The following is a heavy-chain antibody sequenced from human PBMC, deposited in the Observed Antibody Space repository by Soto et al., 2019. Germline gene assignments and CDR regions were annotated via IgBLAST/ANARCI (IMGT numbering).Heavy chain of an antibody. CDR1: GYTFSSYH. J-gene: IGHJ5*02. Sequence: GASVKVSCKASGYTFSSYHMHWVRQAPGQGLEWMGVINPFYGETRYAQKFQGRVTMTRDTSTSTVYMELSSLRSEDTAVYYCARARGISSCYNYFDHWGQGTLVTVSS. CDR2: INPFYGET. D-gene: IGHD6-6*01. V-gene: IGHV1-46*01. CDR3: ARARGISSCYNYFDH.